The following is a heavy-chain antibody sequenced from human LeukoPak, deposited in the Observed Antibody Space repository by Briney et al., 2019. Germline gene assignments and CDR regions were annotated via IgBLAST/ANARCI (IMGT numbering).Heavy chain of an antibody. CDR2: IWYDGSNK. CDR3: ARDSSSLFDY. D-gene: IGHD6-13*01. Sequence: GGSLRLSCAATGFAFSSYGMHWVRQAPGKGLEWVAVIWYDGSNKYYADSVKGRFTISRDNSKNTLYLQMNSLRAEDTAVYYCARDSSSLFDYWGQGTLVTVSS. J-gene: IGHJ4*02. V-gene: IGHV3-33*01. CDR1: GFAFSSYG.